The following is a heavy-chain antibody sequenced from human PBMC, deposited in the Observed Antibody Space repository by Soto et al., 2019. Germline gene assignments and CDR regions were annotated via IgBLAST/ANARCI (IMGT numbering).Heavy chain of an antibody. V-gene: IGHV1-18*01. CDR1: GYTFTSYG. D-gene: IGHD3-3*01. J-gene: IGHJ5*02. CDR3: ARDYDFWSGYYTGIRILFDP. Sequence: GASVKVSCKASGYTFTSYGISWVRQAPGQGLEWMGWISAYNGNTNYAQKLQGRVTMTTDTFTSTAYMELRSLRSDDTAVYYCARDYDFWSGYYTGIRILFDPWGQGSLVIVSS. CDR2: ISAYNGNT.